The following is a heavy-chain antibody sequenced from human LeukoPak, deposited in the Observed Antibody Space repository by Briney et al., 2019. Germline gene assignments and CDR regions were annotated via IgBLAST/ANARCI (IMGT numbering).Heavy chain of an antibody. Sequence: GGSLRLSCAASGFTFSSYAMSWVRQAPGKGLEWVSAISGSGGSTYYADSVKGRFTISRDNSKNTLYLQMDRLRAEDTAVYYCARLWGGNGYSGGSLDLWGQGTLVTVSS. D-gene: IGHD3-16*01. CDR1: GFTFSSYA. V-gene: IGHV3-23*01. CDR3: ARLWGGNGYSGGSLDL. J-gene: IGHJ5*02. CDR2: ISGSGGST.